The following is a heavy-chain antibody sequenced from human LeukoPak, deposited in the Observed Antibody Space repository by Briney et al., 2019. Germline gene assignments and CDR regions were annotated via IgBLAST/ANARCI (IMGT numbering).Heavy chain of an antibody. CDR3: ARMYDSSGPIPHDAFDI. J-gene: IGHJ3*02. CDR1: GYSFTSYW. CDR2: IYPGDSDT. Sequence: GESLKISCKGSGYSFTSYWIGWVRQMPGKGLEWMGIIYPGDSDTRYSPSFQGQVTISADKSICTAYLQWSSLKASDTAMYYCARMYDSSGPIPHDAFDIWGQGTMVTVSS. V-gene: IGHV5-51*01. D-gene: IGHD3-22*01.